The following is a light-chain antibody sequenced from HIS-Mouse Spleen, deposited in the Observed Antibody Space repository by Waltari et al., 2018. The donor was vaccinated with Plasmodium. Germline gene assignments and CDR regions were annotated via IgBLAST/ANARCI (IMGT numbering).Light chain of an antibody. V-gene: IGLV6-57*04. Sequence: NFMLTQPHSVSESPGKTVTISCTRSSGSIASNYVQWYQQRPGSAPTTVIYEDNQRPSGVPDRFSGSNSGNTATLTISGTQAMDEADYYCQAWDSSTVVFGGGTKLTVL. CDR3: QAWDSSTVV. CDR2: EDN. CDR1: SGSIASNY. J-gene: IGLJ2*01.